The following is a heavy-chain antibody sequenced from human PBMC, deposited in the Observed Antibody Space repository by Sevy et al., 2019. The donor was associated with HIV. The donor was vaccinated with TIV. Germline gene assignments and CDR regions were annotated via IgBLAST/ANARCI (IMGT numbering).Heavy chain of an antibody. CDR2: VSYDGRNT. D-gene: IGHD3-16*01. V-gene: IGHV3-30*18. CDR1: GFAFRKFG. Sequence: GGSLRLSCVGSGFAFRKFGMHWVRQAPGKGLEWLSAVSYDGRNTDYSDFLKGRFTISRDNFKNTRYLDINSLRVEDTAVYFCAKVGGGTSWAFNYLEYWGRGTLVTVSS. J-gene: IGHJ4*02. CDR3: AKVGGGTSWAFNYLEY.